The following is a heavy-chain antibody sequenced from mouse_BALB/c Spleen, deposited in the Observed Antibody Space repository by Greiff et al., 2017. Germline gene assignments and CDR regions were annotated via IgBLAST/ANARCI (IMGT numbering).Heavy chain of an antibody. D-gene: IGHD1-1*02. Sequence: EVKLEESGGGLVQPGGSLRLSCATSGFTFTDYYMSWVRQPPGKALEWLGFIRNKANGYTTEYSASVKGRFTISRDNSQSILYLQMNTLRAEDSATYYCAREDYVPHYYAMDYWGQGTSVTVSS. CDR1: GFTFTDYY. CDR2: IRNKANGYTT. J-gene: IGHJ4*01. CDR3: AREDYVPHYYAMDY. V-gene: IGHV7-3*02.